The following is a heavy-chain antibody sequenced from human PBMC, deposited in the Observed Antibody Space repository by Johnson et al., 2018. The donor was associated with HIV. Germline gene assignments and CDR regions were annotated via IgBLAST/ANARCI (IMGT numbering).Heavy chain of an antibody. CDR1: GFTFSNAW. V-gene: IGHV3-15*01. CDR3: AKGACTGGVCRYLRGAFDI. Sequence: VQLVESGGGLVQPGGSLRLSCAASGFTFSNAWMSWVRQAPGKGLEWVGRIKSKTDGGTTDYADSVKGRFTISRDNSKNTLYLQMNSLRAEDTAVFYCAKGACTGGVCRYLRGAFDIWGQGTMVTVSS. J-gene: IGHJ3*02. D-gene: IGHD2-8*02. CDR2: IKSKTDGGTT.